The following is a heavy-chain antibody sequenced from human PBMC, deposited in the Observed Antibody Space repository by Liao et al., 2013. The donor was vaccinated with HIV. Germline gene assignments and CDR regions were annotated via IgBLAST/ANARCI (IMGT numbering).Heavy chain of an antibody. CDR2: ISYRGTT. CDR3: ARDFQSRARYQLPQFDY. CDR1: GGSINSGDFY. D-gene: IGHD2-2*01. Sequence: QVQLQESGPGLVKSSQTLSLSCTASGGSINSGDFYWSWIRLPPGKGLEWIGHISYRGTTYYNPSLKGRGTISLGTSNNQFSLKLSSLTAADTAVYYCARDFQSRARYQLPQFDYWGQGTLVTVSS. J-gene: IGHJ4*02. V-gene: IGHV4-30-4*01.